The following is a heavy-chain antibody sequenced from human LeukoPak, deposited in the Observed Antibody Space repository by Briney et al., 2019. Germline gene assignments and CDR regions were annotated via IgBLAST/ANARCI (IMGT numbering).Heavy chain of an antibody. V-gene: IGHV4-4*07. CDR3: ALHDYGDYAPGGKFDY. CDR2: TYTSRST. CDR1: GGSISSYY. D-gene: IGHD4-17*01. J-gene: IGHJ4*02. Sequence: SETLSLTCTVSGGSISSYYWSWIRQPAGKGLEWIGRTYTSRSTNYNPSLKSRVTMSVDTSKNQFSLKLSSVTAADTAVYYCALHDYGDYAPGGKFDYWGQGTLVTVSS.